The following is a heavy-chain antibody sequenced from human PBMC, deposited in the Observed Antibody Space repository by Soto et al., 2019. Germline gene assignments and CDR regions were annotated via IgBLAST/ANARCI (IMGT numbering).Heavy chain of an antibody. CDR3: AKYGGDTYYDFWSGYYPYYMDV. CDR2: ISGSGGST. CDR1: GFTFSSYA. V-gene: IGHV3-23*01. J-gene: IGHJ6*03. D-gene: IGHD3-3*01. Sequence: GGSLRLSCAASGFTFSSYAMSWVRQAPRKGLEWVSAISGSGGSTYYADSVKGRFTISRDNSKNTLYLQMNSLRAEDTAVYYCAKYGGDTYYDFWSGYYPYYMDVWGKGTTVTVSS.